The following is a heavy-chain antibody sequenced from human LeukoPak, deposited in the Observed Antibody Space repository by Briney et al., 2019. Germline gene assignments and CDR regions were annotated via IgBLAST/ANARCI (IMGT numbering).Heavy chain of an antibody. CDR3: ARDPHIVVVVAASGYGMDV. D-gene: IGHD2-15*01. CDR1: GFTFSTYA. J-gene: IGHJ6*02. V-gene: IGHV3-21*01. Sequence: GGSLRLSCAASGFTFSTYAMNWVRQAPGEGLKWVSCITGDSAYIYYADSVKGRFTISRDNAKNSLYLQMNSLRAEDTAVYYCARDPHIVVVVAASGYGMDVWGQGTTVTVSS. CDR2: ITGDSAYI.